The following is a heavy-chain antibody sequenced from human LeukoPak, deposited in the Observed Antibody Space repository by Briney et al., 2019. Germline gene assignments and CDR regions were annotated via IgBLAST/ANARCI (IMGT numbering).Heavy chain of an antibody. J-gene: IGHJ4*02. Sequence: GGSVSLFYASSGFTYSWLCVRCVRQAPGKGLEWVAAISYDGSDKDYVDSVKGRFTISRDNAKNNLSLQMNSLRVEDTAVYYCARRFGRRGHLDFWGQGTLVTGS. V-gene: IGHV3-30*03. CDR2: ISYDGSDK. D-gene: IGHD3-10*01. CDR3: ARRFGRRGHLDF. CDR1: GFTYSWLC.